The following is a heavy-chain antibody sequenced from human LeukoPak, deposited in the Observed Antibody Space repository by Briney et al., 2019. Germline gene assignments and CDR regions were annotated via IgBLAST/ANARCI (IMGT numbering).Heavy chain of an antibody. Sequence: PGRSLRRSCAASGFTFSSYGMHWVRQAPGKGLEWVAVIWYDGSNKYYADSVKGRFTSSKDNSKNTLYLQMNSLRAEDTAVYYCARVRYGSGSSPVDYWGQGTLVTVSS. V-gene: IGHV3-33*01. CDR1: GFTFSSYG. D-gene: IGHD3-10*01. CDR2: IWYDGSNK. CDR3: ARVRYGSGSSPVDY. J-gene: IGHJ4*02.